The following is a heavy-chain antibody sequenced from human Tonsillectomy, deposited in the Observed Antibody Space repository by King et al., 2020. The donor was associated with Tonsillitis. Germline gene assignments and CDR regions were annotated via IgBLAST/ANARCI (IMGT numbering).Heavy chain of an antibody. J-gene: IGHJ4*02. CDR3: AKVRAPRSFDWPDFDF. CDR2: ISGSGGST. D-gene: IGHD3-9*01. CDR1: GFTFRSYA. V-gene: IGHV3-23*04. Sequence: EVQLVESGGGLVQPGGSLRLSCAASGFTFRSYAMSWVRQAPGKGLEWVSAISGSGGSTYYADSVKGRFTISRDNSKNTLFLQMSSLRGEDTAVFYCAKVRAPRSFDWPDFDFWGQGTLVTVSS.